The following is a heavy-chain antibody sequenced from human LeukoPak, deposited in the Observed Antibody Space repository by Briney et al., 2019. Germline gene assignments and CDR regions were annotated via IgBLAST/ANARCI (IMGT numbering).Heavy chain of an antibody. D-gene: IGHD3-10*01. CDR2: ISGSGGST. J-gene: IGHJ6*04. V-gene: IGHV3-23*01. CDR1: GFTFSSHA. CDR3: AKWGVFYYGSGGVDLDV. Sequence: GGSLRLSCAASGFTFSSHAMSWVRQAPGKGLEWVSAISGSGGSTYYADSVKGRFTISRDNSKNTLYLQMNSLRAEDTAVYYCAKWGVFYYGSGGVDLDVWGKGTTVTVSS.